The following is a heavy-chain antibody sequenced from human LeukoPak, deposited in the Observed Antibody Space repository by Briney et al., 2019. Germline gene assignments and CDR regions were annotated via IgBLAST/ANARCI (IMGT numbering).Heavy chain of an antibody. CDR1: GFTFSSYW. J-gene: IGHJ4*02. CDR2: IKQDGSEK. D-gene: IGHD3-16*02. V-gene: IGHV3-7*01. Sequence: GGSLRLSWAASGFTFSSYWMSWVRQAAGKGLEWEANIKQDGSEKYYVDSVKGRFTISRDNAKNSLYLQMNSLRAEDTAVYYCARDYNYVWGSYRHYYFDYWGQGTLVTVSS. CDR3: ARDYNYVWGSYRHYYFDY.